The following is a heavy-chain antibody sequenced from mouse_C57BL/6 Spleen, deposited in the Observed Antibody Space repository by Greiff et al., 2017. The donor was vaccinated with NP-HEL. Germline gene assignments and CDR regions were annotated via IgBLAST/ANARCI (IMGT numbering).Heavy chain of an antibody. Sequence: EVMLVESGGGLVKPGGSLKLSCAASGFTFSSYAMSWVRQTPEKRLEWVATISDGGSYTYYPDNVKGRFTISRDNAKNNLYLQMSHLKSEDTAMYYCAGLYYAMDYWGQVTSVTVSS. CDR2: ISDGGSYT. CDR3: AGLYYAMDY. CDR1: GFTFSSYA. V-gene: IGHV5-4*03. J-gene: IGHJ4*01.